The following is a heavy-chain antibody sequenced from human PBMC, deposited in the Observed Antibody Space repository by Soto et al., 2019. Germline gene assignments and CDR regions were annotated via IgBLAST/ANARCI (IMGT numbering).Heavy chain of an antibody. CDR3: VRAVGIVLTYDYFDH. CDR2: IDPSSGSS. J-gene: IGHJ4*02. V-gene: IGHV1-46*01. D-gene: IGHD3-22*01. CDR1: GCTLTSYY. Sequence: QVQLVQSGAEVKEPGASGRVTCKASGCTLTSYYLHWVRQAPGQGPEWMGRIDPSSGSSTYAQNFQGRVTMTRDTSTSTVYMDMCSLRSEDTAVYYCVRAVGIVLTYDYFDHWGQGTLVTVSS.